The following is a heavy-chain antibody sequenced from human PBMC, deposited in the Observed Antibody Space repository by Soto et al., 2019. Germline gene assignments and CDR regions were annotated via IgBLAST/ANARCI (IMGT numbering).Heavy chain of an antibody. CDR3: ARDGDPSTYYDSSGWEGGHFDY. Sequence: ASVKVSCKASGGTFSSYAISWVRQAPGQGLEWMGGIIPIFGTANYAQKFQGRVTITADESTSTAYMELSSLRSEDTAVYYCARDGDPSTYYDSSGWEGGHFDYWGQGTLVTVSS. CDR1: GGTFSSYA. J-gene: IGHJ4*02. CDR2: IIPIFGTA. D-gene: IGHD3-22*01. V-gene: IGHV1-69*13.